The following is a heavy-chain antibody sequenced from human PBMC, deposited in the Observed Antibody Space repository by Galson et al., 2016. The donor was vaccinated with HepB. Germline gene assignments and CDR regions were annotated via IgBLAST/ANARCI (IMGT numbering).Heavy chain of an antibody. CDR2: INWQSGNV. CDR3: ARENRKDSSSWYGGMDV. CDR1: GFSFGDHA. J-gene: IGHJ6*02. Sequence: SLRLSCAASGFSFGDHAMNWVRQVSGKGLEWVAGINWQSGNVAYAGSVEGRFIVSRDNAENSLYLQMNSLRPEDTARYYCARENRKDSSSWYGGMDVWGQGTTVTVS. V-gene: IGHV3-9*01. D-gene: IGHD2-2*01.